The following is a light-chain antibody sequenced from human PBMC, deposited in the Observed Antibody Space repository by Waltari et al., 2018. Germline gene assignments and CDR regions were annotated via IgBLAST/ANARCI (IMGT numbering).Light chain of an antibody. CDR2: GKN. CDR3: NSRDSSGNRWM. CDR1: SLRNYY. Sequence: SSELTQDPAVSVALGQTVRITCQGDSLRNYYTTWYQQKPGQAPILVIYGKNNRPSGIPDRFSGSSSGNTASLTITGAQAEDEADYYCNSRDSSGNRWMFGGGTKLTVL. J-gene: IGLJ3*02. V-gene: IGLV3-19*01.